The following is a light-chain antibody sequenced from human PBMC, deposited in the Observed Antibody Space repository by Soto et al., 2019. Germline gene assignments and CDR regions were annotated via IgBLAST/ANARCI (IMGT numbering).Light chain of an antibody. V-gene: IGKV3-15*01. J-gene: IGKJ1*01. CDR2: GAS. CDR3: LQYHNLWA. Sequence: EIFLTQSPATLAVSPGDRATLSCRASQSVNSNLAWSHLKPGQAPRLLIYGASIRATGVPARLSGSGSGTEFTLTISSLQSGDFTVYSCLQYHNLWAFGQGTKVDIK. CDR1: QSVNSN.